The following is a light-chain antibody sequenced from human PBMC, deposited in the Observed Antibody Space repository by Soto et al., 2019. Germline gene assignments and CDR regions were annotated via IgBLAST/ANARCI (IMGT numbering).Light chain of an antibody. Sequence: QSVLTQPASVSGSPGQSITISCTGTSSDVGGYNYVSWYQQHPGKAPKLMIFVVNNRPSGVSNRFSGSKSGNTASLTISGLQAEDEADYYCSSYTSSSTLVFGGGTKVTVL. CDR3: SSYTSSSTLV. CDR1: SSDVGGYNY. J-gene: IGLJ3*02. V-gene: IGLV2-14*01. CDR2: VVN.